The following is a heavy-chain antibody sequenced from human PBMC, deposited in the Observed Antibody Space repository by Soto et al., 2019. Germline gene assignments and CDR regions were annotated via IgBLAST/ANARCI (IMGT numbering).Heavy chain of an antibody. Sequence: PSETLSLTCTVSGGSISSSSYYWGWIRQPPGKGLEWIGSIYYSGSTYYNPSLKSRVTISVDTSKNQFSLKLSSVTAADTAVYYCARFGQLERPELWGQGTRVTVSS. CDR3: ARFGQLERPEL. J-gene: IGHJ4*02. V-gene: IGHV4-39*01. CDR2: IYYSGST. CDR1: GGSISSSSYY. D-gene: IGHD1-1*01.